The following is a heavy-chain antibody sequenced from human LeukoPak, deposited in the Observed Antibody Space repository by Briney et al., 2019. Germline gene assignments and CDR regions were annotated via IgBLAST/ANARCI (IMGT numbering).Heavy chain of an antibody. Sequence: SETLSLTCTVSGVSISSYYWSWIRQPPGKGLERIGYIYYSGSTNYNPSLKSRVTISVDTSKNQFSLKLSSVTAADTAVYYCARESDDYVWGSYRYLDYWGQGTLVTVSS. J-gene: IGHJ4*02. CDR3: ARESDDYVWGSYRYLDY. D-gene: IGHD3-16*02. V-gene: IGHV4-59*01. CDR1: GVSISSYY. CDR2: IYYSGST.